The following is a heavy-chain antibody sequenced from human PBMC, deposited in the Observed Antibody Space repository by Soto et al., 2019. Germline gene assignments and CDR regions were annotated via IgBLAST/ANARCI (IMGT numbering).Heavy chain of an antibody. J-gene: IGHJ4*02. CDR1: GFTFSNAW. Sequence: GGSLRLSCAASGFTFSNAWMNWVRQAPGKGLEWVGRIKSKTDGGTTDYAAPVKGRFTISRDDSKNTLYLQMNSLKTEDTAVYYCTTDPWLDYYDSSGPFMVDYWGQGTLVTVSS. CDR2: IKSKTDGGTT. V-gene: IGHV3-15*07. D-gene: IGHD3-22*01. CDR3: TTDPWLDYYDSSGPFMVDY.